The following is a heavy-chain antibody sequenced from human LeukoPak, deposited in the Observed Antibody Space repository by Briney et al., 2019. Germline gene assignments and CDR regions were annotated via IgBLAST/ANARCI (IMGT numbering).Heavy chain of an antibody. CDR3: ASDRSTTVTPRAFDI. Sequence: SETLSLTCTVSGVSISSSSYYWGWIRPPPGKGLEWIVNHYDSESTYYNPALRSRVTISVDTPKNQFSLKLSSVTAADTAVYYCASDRSTTVTPRAFDIWGQGTMVTVSS. CDR2: HYDSEST. CDR1: GVSISSSSYY. D-gene: IGHD4-17*01. J-gene: IGHJ3*02. V-gene: IGHV4-39*01.